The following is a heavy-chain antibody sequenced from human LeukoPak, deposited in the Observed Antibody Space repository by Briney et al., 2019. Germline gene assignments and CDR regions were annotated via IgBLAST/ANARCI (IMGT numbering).Heavy chain of an antibody. CDR1: GDSFSSNSAA. J-gene: IGHJ4*02. CDR2: TYYRSTWYN. V-gene: IGHV6-1*01. CDR3: ARAEGSGSYYA. Sequence: SQTLSLTCALSGDSFSSNSAAWNWISQSPSRGLEWLGRTYYRSTWYNDYAVSGKGRITINPDTSKNQSSLQLNAVTPDDTAVYYCARAEGSGSYYAWGQGTLVTVSS. D-gene: IGHD3-10*01.